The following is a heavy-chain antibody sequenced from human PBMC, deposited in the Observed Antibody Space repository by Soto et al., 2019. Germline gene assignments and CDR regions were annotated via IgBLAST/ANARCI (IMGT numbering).Heavy chain of an antibody. D-gene: IGHD4-4*01. CDR3: ASYTRGFNYWYFDL. CDR1: GGSISSGDYY. CDR2: IYYSGST. J-gene: IGHJ2*01. Sequence: QVQLQESGPGLVKPSQTLSLTCTVSGGSISSGDYYWSWIRQPPGKVLEWIGYIYYSGSTYYNPSLKSRVTIAVDTSKNQFSLKLSSVTAADTAVYYCASYTRGFNYWYFDLWGRGTLVTVSS. V-gene: IGHV4-30-4*01.